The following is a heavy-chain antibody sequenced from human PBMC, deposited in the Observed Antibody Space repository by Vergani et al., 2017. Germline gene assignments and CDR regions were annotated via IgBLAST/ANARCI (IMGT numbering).Heavy chain of an antibody. CDR2: INSDGSST. V-gene: IGHV3-74*01. D-gene: IGHD3-22*01. CDR1: GFTFSSYW. Sequence: EVQLVESGGGLVQPGGSLRLSCAASGFTFSSYWMHWVRQAPGKGLVWVSRINSDGSSTSYADSVKGRFTISRDNAKNTLYLQMNSLRAEDTAVYYCAKDYNIMGALHYWGQGTLVAVSS. CDR3: AKDYNIMGALHY. J-gene: IGHJ4*02.